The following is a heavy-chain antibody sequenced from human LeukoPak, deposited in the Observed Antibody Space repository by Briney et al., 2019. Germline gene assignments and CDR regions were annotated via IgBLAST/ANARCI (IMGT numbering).Heavy chain of an antibody. J-gene: IGHJ4*02. CDR3: ARERPSITLVRGVVNDFDY. Sequence: ASENVSCKASAYTFTAYYMHWVRQAPGQGLEWMGWINPKSGGTHYAQKFQGRVTMTRDTSISTAYMELSRLRSDDTAVYYCARERPSITLVRGVVNDFDYWGQGTLVTVSS. D-gene: IGHD3-10*01. CDR2: INPKSGGT. V-gene: IGHV1-2*02. CDR1: AYTFTAYY.